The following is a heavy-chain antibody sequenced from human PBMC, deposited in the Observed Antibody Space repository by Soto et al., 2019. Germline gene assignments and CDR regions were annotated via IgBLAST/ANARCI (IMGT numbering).Heavy chain of an antibody. J-gene: IGHJ4*02. CDR3: ARGARYYDYVWGSYRSVYFDY. CDR1: GYTFTSYD. Sequence: ASVKVSCKASGYTFTSYDINWVRQATGQGXEWMGWMNPNSGNTGYAQKFQGRVTMTRNTSISTAYMELSSLRSEDTAVYYCARGARYYDYVWGSYRSVYFDYWGQGTLVTVSS. V-gene: IGHV1-8*01. CDR2: MNPNSGNT. D-gene: IGHD3-16*02.